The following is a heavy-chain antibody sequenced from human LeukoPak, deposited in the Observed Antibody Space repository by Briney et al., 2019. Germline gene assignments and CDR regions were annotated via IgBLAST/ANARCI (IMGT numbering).Heavy chain of an antibody. CDR3: ARDPNGDYVGAFDM. D-gene: IGHD4-17*01. CDR2: ISGGGGGA. Sequence: GGTLRLSCTASGFTFSAYAMMWVRQAPGKGPEWISAISGGGGGAFYADSVKGRFTISRDSSKYTLFLQMNSLRAEDTAVYYCARDPNGDYVGAFDMWGPGTMVTVSS. J-gene: IGHJ3*02. CDR1: GFTFSAYA. V-gene: IGHV3-23*01.